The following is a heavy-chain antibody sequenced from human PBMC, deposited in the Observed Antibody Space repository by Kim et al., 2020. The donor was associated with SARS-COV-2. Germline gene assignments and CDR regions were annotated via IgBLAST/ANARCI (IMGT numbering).Heavy chain of an antibody. D-gene: IGHD3-22*01. J-gene: IGHJ4*02. CDR1: GFTFDDYA. V-gene: IGHV3-9*01. CDR3: AKDVNYYDSSGYLDY. CDR2: ISWNSGSI. Sequence: GGSLRLSCAASGFTFDDYAMHWVRQAPGKGLEWVSGISWNSGSIGYADSVKGRFTISRDNAKNSLYLQMNSLRAEDTALYYCAKDVNYYDSSGYLDYWGQGTLVTVSS.